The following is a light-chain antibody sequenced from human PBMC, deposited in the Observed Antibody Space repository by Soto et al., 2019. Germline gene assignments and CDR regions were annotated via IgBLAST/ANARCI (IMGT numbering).Light chain of an antibody. CDR1: SSDIGGYNY. CDR2: EVT. CDR3: SSYTSSNTLV. J-gene: IGLJ1*01. V-gene: IGLV2-14*01. Sequence: QSALTQPASVSGSPGQSITISCTGGSSDIGGYNYVSWFQQHPGKAPKLMIYEVTNRPSGVSNHFSGSKSGSTASLTISGLQAEDEADYYCSSYTSSNTLVFGTGTKVTVL.